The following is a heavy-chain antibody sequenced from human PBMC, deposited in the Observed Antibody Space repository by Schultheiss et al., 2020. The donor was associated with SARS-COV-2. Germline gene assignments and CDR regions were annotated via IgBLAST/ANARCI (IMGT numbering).Heavy chain of an antibody. J-gene: IGHJ5*02. CDR3: ARLGAVPIGNWFDP. Sequence: SETLSLTCAVSGGSISSGGYSWSWIRQPPGKGLEWIGYIYHSGSTYYNPSLKSRVTISVDTSKNQFSLQLSSVTAADTAVYYCARLGAVPIGNWFDPWGQGTLVTVS. V-gene: IGHV4-30-2*05. CDR2: IYHSGST. D-gene: IGHD2-2*01. CDR1: GGSISSGGYS.